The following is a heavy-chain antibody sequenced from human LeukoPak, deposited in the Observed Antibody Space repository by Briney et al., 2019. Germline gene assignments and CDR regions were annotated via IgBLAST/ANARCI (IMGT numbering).Heavy chain of an antibody. D-gene: IGHD2-2*01. CDR1: GYTFTGYY. J-gene: IGHJ5*02. CDR2: INPNSGGT. Sequence: ASVKVSCKASGYTFTGYYMHWVRQAPGQGLEWMGWINPNSGGTNYAQKFQGRVTMTRDTSISTAYMELSRLRSDDTAVYYCARDDGYCSSTSCYYPNWFDPWGQGTLVTVSS. V-gene: IGHV1-2*02. CDR3: ARDDGYCSSTSCYYPNWFDP.